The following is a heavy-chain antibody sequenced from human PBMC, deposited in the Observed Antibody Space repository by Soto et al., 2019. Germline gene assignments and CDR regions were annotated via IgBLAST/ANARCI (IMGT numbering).Heavy chain of an antibody. J-gene: IGHJ5*02. D-gene: IGHD5-12*01. CDR3: AKGGPTFLNWFGA. Sequence: GGSLRLSCAASGFTFSCYAMNWVRQAPGKGLEWISVISNSGHSAYYADSVKGRFTISRDNSKNTLYLQIKSLRAEDTAAYYCAKGGPTFLNWFGAWGQGTLVTVSS. V-gene: IGHV3-23*01. CDR1: GFTFSCYA. CDR2: ISNSGHSA.